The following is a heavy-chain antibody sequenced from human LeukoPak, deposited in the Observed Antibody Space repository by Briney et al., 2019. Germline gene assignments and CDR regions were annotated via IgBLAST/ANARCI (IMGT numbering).Heavy chain of an antibody. V-gene: IGHV3-74*01. D-gene: IGHD6-19*01. Sequence: GGSLRLSCAASGFTFSSYWMHWVRQAPGKGLVWVSRINTDGSSTRYADSVKGRFTISRDNAKSTLYLQMNSLRAEDTAVYYCARDLRIAVAGGFDYWGQGTLVTVSS. CDR1: GFTFSSYW. CDR3: ARDLRIAVAGGFDY. CDR2: INTDGSST. J-gene: IGHJ4*02.